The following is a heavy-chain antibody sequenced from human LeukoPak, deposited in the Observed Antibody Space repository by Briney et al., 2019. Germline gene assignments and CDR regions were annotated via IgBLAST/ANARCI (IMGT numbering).Heavy chain of an antibody. CDR1: GYTFTSYD. J-gene: IGHJ4*02. D-gene: IGHD2-15*01. CDR2: MNPNSGNT. V-gene: IGHV1-8*01. Sequence: ASVKVSCKASGYTFTSYDINWVRQATGQGLEWMGWMNPNSGNTGYAQKLQGRVTMTTDTSTSTAYMELRSLRSDDTAVYYCAHCSGGSCYSGRFDYWGQGTLVTVSS. CDR3: AHCSGGSCYSGRFDY.